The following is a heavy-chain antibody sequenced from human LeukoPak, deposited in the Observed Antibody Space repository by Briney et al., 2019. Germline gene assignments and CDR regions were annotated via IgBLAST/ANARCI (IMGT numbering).Heavy chain of an antibody. J-gene: IGHJ4*02. CDR1: RFSLSNFW. V-gene: IGHV3-7*03. CDR2: INEDGSEK. Sequence: GGSLRLSCVASRFSLSNFWMIWVRQAPGKGLEWVANINEDGSEKNYVDSVKGRFTISRDNSKNTLYLQMNSLKPEDTAVYYCAKGGWDYESSNYYPSPHDYWGQGTLVTVSS. D-gene: IGHD3-22*01. CDR3: AKGGWDYESSNYYPSPHDY.